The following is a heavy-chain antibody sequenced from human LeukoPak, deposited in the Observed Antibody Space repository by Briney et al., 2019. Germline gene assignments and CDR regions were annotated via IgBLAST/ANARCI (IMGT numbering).Heavy chain of an antibody. D-gene: IGHD3-10*01. CDR2: TNRSGST. J-gene: IGHJ3*02. CDR1: GGSFSGYY. CDR3: ARGPFLYHYGSAQRAQLDI. V-gene: IGHV4-34*01. Sequence: PSETLSLSCAVYGGSFSGYYWSWIRQPPGKGLEWFGETNRSGSTNYNPSLKSRVTISVDTSKNQFSLKLSSVTAADTAVYYCARGPFLYHYGSAQRAQLDIWGQGTMVTVSS.